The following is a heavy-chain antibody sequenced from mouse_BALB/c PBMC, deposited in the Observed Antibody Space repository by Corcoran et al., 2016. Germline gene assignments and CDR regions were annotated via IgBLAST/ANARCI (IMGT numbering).Heavy chain of an antibody. CDR2: INPSSGYT. V-gene: IGHV1-4*02. D-gene: IGHD1-2*01. J-gene: IGHJ4*01. CDR1: GYTFTSYT. Sequence: QVQLQQSAAELARPGASVKMSCKASGYTFTSYTMHWVKQRPGQGLEWIGYINPSSGYTEYNQKFKDKTTLTADKSSSTAYMQLSSLTSEDSAFYYCARYYYGFYAMDYWGQGTSVTVSS. CDR3: ARYYYGFYAMDY.